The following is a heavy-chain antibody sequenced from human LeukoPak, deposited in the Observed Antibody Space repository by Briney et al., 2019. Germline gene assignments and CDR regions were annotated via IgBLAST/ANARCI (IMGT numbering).Heavy chain of an antibody. Sequence: SETLSLTCTVSGGSISSGGYYWNWIRQPPGKGLEWIGYFYHSGSTYYNPSLKSRVTISVDTSKSQFSLKLSSVTAADTAVYYCARGDYYGSGSRYFDYWGQGTLVTVSS. CDR3: ARGDYYGSGSRYFDY. CDR1: GGSISSGGYY. V-gene: IGHV4-30-2*05. CDR2: FYHSGST. D-gene: IGHD3-10*01. J-gene: IGHJ4*02.